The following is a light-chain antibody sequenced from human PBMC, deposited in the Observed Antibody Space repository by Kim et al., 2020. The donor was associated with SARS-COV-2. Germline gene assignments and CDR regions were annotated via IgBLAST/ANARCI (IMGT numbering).Light chain of an antibody. CDR2: DAS. CDR1: QRISSNY. CDR3: HQYIRSPYS. V-gene: IGKV3-20*01. Sequence: FSPGNNAILSCGANQRISSNYLAWYQHNPCQSPRLLIHDASNRATGIPDRFSGSGSGTDFTLTISRLEPEDFAVYYCHQYIRSPYSFGQGTKLEI. J-gene: IGKJ2*03.